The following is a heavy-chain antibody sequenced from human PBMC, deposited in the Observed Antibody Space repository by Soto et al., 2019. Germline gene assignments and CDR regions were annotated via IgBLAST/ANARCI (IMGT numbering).Heavy chain of an antibody. Sequence: SETLSLTCAVSGYSISSGYYWGWIRQTPGKGLEWIASIYHSGSTYYNPSLKSRVTISVDTSKNQLSLKLTSVTAADTAVYYCARGAATVTPGWFDPWGQGIMVTVSS. CDR2: IYHSGST. CDR3: ARGAATVTPGWFDP. J-gene: IGHJ5*02. V-gene: IGHV4-38-2*01. CDR1: GYSISSGYY. D-gene: IGHD4-17*01.